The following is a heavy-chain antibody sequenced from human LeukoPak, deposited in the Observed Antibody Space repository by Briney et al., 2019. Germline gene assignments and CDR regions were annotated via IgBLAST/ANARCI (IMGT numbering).Heavy chain of an antibody. CDR2: IYYSGST. V-gene: IGHV4-59*01. D-gene: IGHD3-10*01. Sequence: SETLSLTCTVSGGSISSYYWSWIRQPPGKGLEWIGYIYYSGSTNYNPSLKSRVTISVDTSKNQFSLKLSSVTAADTAVYYCARDRGFGELPNYYYYYGMDVWGQGTTVTVSS. CDR3: ARDRGFGELPNYYYYYGMDV. CDR1: GGSISSYY. J-gene: IGHJ6*02.